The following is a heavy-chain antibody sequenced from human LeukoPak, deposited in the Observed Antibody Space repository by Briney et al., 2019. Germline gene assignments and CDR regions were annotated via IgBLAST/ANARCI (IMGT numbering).Heavy chain of an antibody. D-gene: IGHD3-10*01. CDR2: MNPNSGNA. CDR1: GYSFTSYD. CDR3: ARGVVRGVLRYYYYMDV. Sequence: ASVKVSCKGSGYSFTSYDINWVRQATGQGLEGMGWMNPNSGNAGYAQTFQGRVTMTRNTSISTAYMELSSLRSEDTAVYYCARGVVRGVLRYYYYMDVWGKGTTVTISS. J-gene: IGHJ6*03. V-gene: IGHV1-8*01.